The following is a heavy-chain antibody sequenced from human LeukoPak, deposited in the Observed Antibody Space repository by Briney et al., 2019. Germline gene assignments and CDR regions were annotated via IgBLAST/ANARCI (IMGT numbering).Heavy chain of an antibody. Sequence: GESLKISCKGSEYSFTSYWIGWVRQMPGKGLQWMGIIYPGDSDTRYSPSFQGQVTISADKSISTAYLQWSSLKASDTAMYYCARCLVPAPNWFDPWGQGTLVTVSS. D-gene: IGHD2-2*01. CDR2: IYPGDSDT. CDR3: ARCLVPAPNWFDP. V-gene: IGHV5-51*01. CDR1: EYSFTSYW. J-gene: IGHJ5*02.